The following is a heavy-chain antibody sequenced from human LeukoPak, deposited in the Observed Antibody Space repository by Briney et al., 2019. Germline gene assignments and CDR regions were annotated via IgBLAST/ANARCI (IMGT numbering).Heavy chain of an antibody. J-gene: IGHJ3*02. CDR2: INPSGGST. CDR3: ARVRSEMATINVGAFDI. Sequence: ASLKVSCKASGYTFTSYYMHWGRQAPGEGLGWRGIINPSGGSTSYAQTFQGRVTITRDMSTSTVYMGLSSLRSEGTAVYYCARVRSEMATINVGAFDIWGQGTMVTVSS. CDR1: GYTFTSYY. V-gene: IGHV1-46*01. D-gene: IGHD5-24*01.